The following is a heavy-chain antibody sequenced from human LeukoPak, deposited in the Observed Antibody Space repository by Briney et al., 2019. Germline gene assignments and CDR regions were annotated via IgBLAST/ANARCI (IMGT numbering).Heavy chain of an antibody. CDR3: ARDALTGSPNWFDP. Sequence: SETLSLTCTVSGGSISSRAYYWTWIRQPAGKGLEWIGRIHNSGSTYYNPSLKGRVTMSIDTSNNQFFLKLNSVTAADTAVYHCARDALTGSPNWFDPWGQGILVTVSS. V-gene: IGHV4-61*02. CDR2: IHNSGST. J-gene: IGHJ5*02. CDR1: GGSISSRAYY. D-gene: IGHD3-9*01.